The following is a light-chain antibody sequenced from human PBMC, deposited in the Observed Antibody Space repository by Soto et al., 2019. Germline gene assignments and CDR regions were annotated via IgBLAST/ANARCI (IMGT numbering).Light chain of an antibody. CDR2: GNT. Sequence: QSVLTQPPSVSGAPGQRVTISCTGSSSNIGSGYDVHWYQQLPGTAPKLLIYGNTNRPSGVPDRFSGSKSGTSASLAITGLQAEDEADYYCQSYDSSLSDWVFGGGNKVTVL. V-gene: IGLV1-40*01. CDR1: SSNIGSGYD. CDR3: QSYDSSLSDWV. J-gene: IGLJ3*02.